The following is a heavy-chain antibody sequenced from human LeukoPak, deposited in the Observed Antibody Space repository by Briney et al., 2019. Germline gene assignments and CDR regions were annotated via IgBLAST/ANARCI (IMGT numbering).Heavy chain of an antibody. CDR1: GFTFSSYA. CDR3: AKGVDHGSGIVCAFDI. V-gene: IGHV3-23*01. Sequence: GGSLRLSCAASGFTFSSYAMSWVRQAPGKGLEWVSAISGSGGSTYYADSVKGRFTISRDNSKNTLYLQMNSLRAEDTAVYYCAKGVDHGSGIVCAFDIWGQGTMVTVSS. CDR2: ISGSGGST. D-gene: IGHD3-10*01. J-gene: IGHJ3*02.